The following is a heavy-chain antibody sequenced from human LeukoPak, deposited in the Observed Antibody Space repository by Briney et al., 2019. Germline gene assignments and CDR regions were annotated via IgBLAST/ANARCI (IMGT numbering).Heavy chain of an antibody. CDR3: AREPTEAAADTFDY. CDR2: ISYDGSNK. CDR1: GFTFSSYA. Sequence: PGGSLRLSCAASGFTFSSYAMHWVRQAPGKGLEWVAVISYDGSNKYYADSVKGRFTISRDNSKNTLYLQMNSLRAEDTAVYYCAREPTEAAADTFDYWGQGTLVTVSS. V-gene: IGHV3-30-3*01. J-gene: IGHJ4*02. D-gene: IGHD6-13*01.